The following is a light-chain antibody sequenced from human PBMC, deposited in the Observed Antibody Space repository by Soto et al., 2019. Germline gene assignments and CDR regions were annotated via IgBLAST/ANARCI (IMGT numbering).Light chain of an antibody. J-gene: IGLJ1*01. Sequence: QSVLTQPPSASGTPGQRIVISCSGSTSNIESHSVNWFQQVPGTAPKLLIITNNQRPSGVPARCSGSKSGASASLAISGLQSEDEATYYCATWDDSRKGVFGTGTKVTVL. V-gene: IGLV1-44*01. CDR3: ATWDDSRKGV. CDR1: TSNIESHS. CDR2: TNN.